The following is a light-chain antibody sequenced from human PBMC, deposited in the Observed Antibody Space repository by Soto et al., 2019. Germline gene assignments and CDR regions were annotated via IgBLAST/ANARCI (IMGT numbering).Light chain of an antibody. CDR1: QSISNW. CDR3: QQYNSFSGT. CDR2: DAS. Sequence: GDRVTITCRASQSISNWLAWYQQKPGKAPKLLINDASSLESGVPSRFSGSGSGTEFTLTISSLQPDDFATYYCQQYNSFSGTFGRGTKVDIK. V-gene: IGKV1-5*01. J-gene: IGKJ1*01.